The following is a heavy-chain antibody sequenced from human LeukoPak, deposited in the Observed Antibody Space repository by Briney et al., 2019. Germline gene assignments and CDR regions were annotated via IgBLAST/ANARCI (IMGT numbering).Heavy chain of an antibody. CDR3: ARGGITGTDAEYYYYYMDV. J-gene: IGHJ6*03. Sequence: ASVKVSCKTSGYTFTGYDINWVRQATGQRLEWMGWMNPNTGHTAYAPKFQGRVTFTRNTSVSTAYMELDILIPEDTAVYFCARGGITGTDAEYYYYYMDVWGKGTTVTVSS. D-gene: IGHD1-7*01. CDR1: GYTFTGYD. CDR2: MNPNTGHT. V-gene: IGHV1-8*03.